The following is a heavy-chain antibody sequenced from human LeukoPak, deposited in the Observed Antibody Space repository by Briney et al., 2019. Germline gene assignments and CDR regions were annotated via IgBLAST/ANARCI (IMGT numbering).Heavy chain of an antibody. CDR3: ARDRHHYDFWSGYYSY. V-gene: IGHV3-48*02. CDR2: ISSSSTI. J-gene: IGHJ4*02. D-gene: IGHD3-3*01. CDR1: GFPFITSN. Sequence: GGSLRLSCVGSGFPFITSNMNWVRQAPGKGLEWVSYISSSSTIYYADSVKGRFTISRDNAKNSLYLQMNSLRDEDTAVYYCARDRHHYDFWSGYYSYWGQGTLVTVSS.